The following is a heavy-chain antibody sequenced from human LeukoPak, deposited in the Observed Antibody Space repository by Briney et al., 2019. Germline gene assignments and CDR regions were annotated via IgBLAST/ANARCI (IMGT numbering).Heavy chain of an antibody. Sequence: GRSLRLSCAASGFIFSSYGMHWVRQAPGKGLEWVARIWHDGSNDDYADSVRGRFTISRDNSKNTLYLQMNSLRAEDTAIYYCAKVTGDYYDTSGAFDYWGQGTLVTVSS. CDR2: IWHDGSND. CDR1: GFIFSSYG. J-gene: IGHJ4*02. CDR3: AKVTGDYYDTSGAFDY. V-gene: IGHV3-33*06. D-gene: IGHD3-22*01.